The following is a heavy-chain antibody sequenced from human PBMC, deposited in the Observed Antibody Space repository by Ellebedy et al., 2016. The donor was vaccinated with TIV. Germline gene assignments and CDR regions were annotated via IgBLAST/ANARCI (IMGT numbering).Heavy chain of an antibody. V-gene: IGHV3-7*01. Sequence: PGGSLRLSCAASGFTFSSYWMSWVRQAPGKGMEWVAKIKPDGSDTWYVDSVKGRLTISRDSAKNSLYLQMNSLRAEDTAVYYCARVMVGVATFDYWGQGTLVTVSS. CDR2: IKPDGSDT. CDR3: ARVMVGVATFDY. J-gene: IGHJ4*02. D-gene: IGHD2-15*01. CDR1: GFTFSSYW.